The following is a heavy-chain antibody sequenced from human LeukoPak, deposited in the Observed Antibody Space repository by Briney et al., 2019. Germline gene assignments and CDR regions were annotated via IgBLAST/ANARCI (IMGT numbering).Heavy chain of an antibody. CDR3: ARGGYYGSGRLDY. D-gene: IGHD3-10*01. V-gene: IGHV4-34*01. CDR2: INHSGST. CDR1: GGSFSGYY. Sequence: SETLSLTCAVYGGSFSGYYWSWIRQSLGKGLEWIGEINHSGSTNYNPSLKSRVTISVDTSKNQFSLKLSSVTAADTAVYYCARGGYYGSGRLDYWGQGTLVTVSS. J-gene: IGHJ4*02.